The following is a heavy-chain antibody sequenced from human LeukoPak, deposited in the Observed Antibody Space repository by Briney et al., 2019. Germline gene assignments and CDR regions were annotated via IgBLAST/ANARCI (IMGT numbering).Heavy chain of an antibody. CDR3: ARVLKYYDFWSGYYRGGIAAFDI. V-gene: IGHV3-48*03. CDR1: GFTFSSYE. Sequence: GGSLRLSCAASGFTFSSYEMNWVRQAPGKGLEWVSYISSSGSTIYYADSVKGRFTISRDNAKHSLYLQMNSLRAEDTAVYYCARVLKYYDFWSGYYRGGIAAFDIWGQGTMVTVSS. CDR2: ISSSGSTI. D-gene: IGHD3-3*01. J-gene: IGHJ3*02.